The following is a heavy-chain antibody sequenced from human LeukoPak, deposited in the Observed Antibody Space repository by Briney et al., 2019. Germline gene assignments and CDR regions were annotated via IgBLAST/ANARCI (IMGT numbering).Heavy chain of an antibody. D-gene: IGHD6-13*01. J-gene: IGHJ4*02. CDR2: IWYDGSNK. CDR1: GFTFSSYG. V-gene: IGHV3-33*01. CDR3: ARDRAAADLDY. Sequence: GGSLRLSCAASGFTFSSYGMHWVRQAPGKGLEWVAVIWYDGSNKFYADSVKGRFTISRDNSKNTLYLQMNSLRAEDTAVYYCARDRAAADLDYWGQGTLVTVSA.